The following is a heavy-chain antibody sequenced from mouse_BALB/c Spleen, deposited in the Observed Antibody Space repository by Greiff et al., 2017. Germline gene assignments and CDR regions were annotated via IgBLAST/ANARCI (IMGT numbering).Heavy chain of an antibody. CDR3: ARSGYYGSSSYWYFDV. V-gene: IGHV1S34*01. Sequence: LVKTGASVKISCKASGYSFTGYYMHWVKQSHGKSLEWIGYISCYNGATSYNQKFKGKATFTVDTSSSTAYMQFNSLTSEDSAVYYCARSGYYGSSSYWYFDVWGAGTTVTVAS. CDR1: GYSFTGYY. CDR2: ISCYNGAT. J-gene: IGHJ1*01. D-gene: IGHD1-1*01.